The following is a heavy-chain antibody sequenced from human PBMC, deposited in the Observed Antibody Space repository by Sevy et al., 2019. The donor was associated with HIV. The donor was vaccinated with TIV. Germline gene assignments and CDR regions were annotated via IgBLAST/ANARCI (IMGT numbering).Heavy chain of an antibody. CDR1: GFTFSNAW. CDR3: TTETTDIVVVPAAIWFDY. CDR2: IKSKTDGGTT. J-gene: IGHJ4*02. V-gene: IGHV3-15*01. D-gene: IGHD2-2*02. Sequence: GGSLRLSCAASGFTFSNAWMSWVRQAPGKGLEWVGRIKSKTDGGTTDYAAPVKGRFTISRDDSKNTLYLQMNSLKTEDTAVYYGTTETTDIVVVPAAIWFDYWGQGTLVTVSS.